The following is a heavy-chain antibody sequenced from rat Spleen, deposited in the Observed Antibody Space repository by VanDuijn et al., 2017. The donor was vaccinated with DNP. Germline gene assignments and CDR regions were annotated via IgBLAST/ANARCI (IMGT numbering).Heavy chain of an antibody. V-gene: IGHV4-2*01. CDR2: INKESGTI. CDR1: GFNFNDNW. Sequence: EVKLVESGGGLVQPGKSLKLSCAASGFNFNDNWMGWVRQAPGKALEWIGEINKESGTIIYSPSLKDKFTISRNNAQNTLSLQMNKLGSEDTAIYYCALMDGAFDYWGQGVMVTVSS. CDR3: ALMDGAFDY. J-gene: IGHJ2*01. D-gene: IGHD1-12*02.